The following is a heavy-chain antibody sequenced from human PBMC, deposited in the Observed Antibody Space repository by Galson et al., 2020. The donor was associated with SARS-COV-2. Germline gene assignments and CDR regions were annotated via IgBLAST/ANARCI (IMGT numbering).Heavy chain of an antibody. CDR3: ARGGSSGRNSLDA. Sequence: SQTLSLTCAISGDSVSSNTAVWNWVRQSPSRGLEWLGRTYYWSNWYNDYAVSVKSRITINPDTSKNQIFLQLTSVTPEDTAVYYCARGGSSGRNSLDAWGQGTLVSVSS. CDR1: GDSVSSNTAV. V-gene: IGHV6-1*01. D-gene: IGHD6-19*01. CDR2: TYYWSNWYN. J-gene: IGHJ5*02.